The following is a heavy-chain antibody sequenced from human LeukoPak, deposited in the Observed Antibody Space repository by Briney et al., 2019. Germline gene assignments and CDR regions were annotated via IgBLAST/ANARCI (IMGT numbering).Heavy chain of an antibody. V-gene: IGHV3-48*03. CDR1: GFTFSSYE. J-gene: IGHJ4*02. CDR2: ISSSGSTI. Sequence: GGSLRLSCAASGFTFSSYEMNWVRQAPGKGLEWVSYISSSGSTIYYADSVKGRFTISRDNAKNSLYLQMNSLRAEDTAVYYCTRDSTHYGSEFRWDYFDYWGQGTLVTVSS. CDR3: TRDSTHYGSEFRWDYFDY. D-gene: IGHD3-10*01.